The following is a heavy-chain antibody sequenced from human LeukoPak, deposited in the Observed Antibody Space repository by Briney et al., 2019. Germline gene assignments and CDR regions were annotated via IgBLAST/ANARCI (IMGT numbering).Heavy chain of an antibody. CDR2: IIPIFGTA. D-gene: IGHD3-22*01. V-gene: IGHV1-69*01. J-gene: IGHJ6*03. CDR3: ARAPYDSDVQSGFSYYYMDV. CDR1: GGTFSSYA. Sequence: ASVKLSFKAAGGTFSSYAISWVRHAPGQGLEWMGGIIPIFGTANYAQKFQGRVTITADESTSTAYMELRSRRSAYTAVYYCARAPYDSDVQSGFSYYYMDVWGKGTPVTVSS.